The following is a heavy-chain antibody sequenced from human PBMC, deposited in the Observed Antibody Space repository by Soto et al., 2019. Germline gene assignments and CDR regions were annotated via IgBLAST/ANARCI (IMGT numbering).Heavy chain of an antibody. Sequence: EVQLLESGGGLVQPGGSLRLSCAASGFTFSMYAMSWVRQAPGKGLQWVSVISGSSGSTYYVDSVKGRFTISRDNSKNTLYLEMNSLRAEDTAVYYCAKVGSDWYFDYWGQGTLVTVSS. D-gene: IGHD6-19*01. CDR2: ISGSSGST. CDR1: GFTFSMYA. J-gene: IGHJ4*02. V-gene: IGHV3-23*01. CDR3: AKVGSDWYFDY.